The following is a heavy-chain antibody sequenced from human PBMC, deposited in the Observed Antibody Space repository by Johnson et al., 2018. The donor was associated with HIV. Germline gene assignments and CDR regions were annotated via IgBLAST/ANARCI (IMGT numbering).Heavy chain of an antibody. CDR1: GFTFSSYW. J-gene: IGHJ3*02. V-gene: IGHV3-74*02. CDR2: INSDGSST. CDR3: ARSWELGETAFDI. D-gene: IGHD1-26*01. Sequence: VQLVESGGGLVQPGGSLRLSCAVSGFTFSSYWMHWVRQAPGKGLVWVSRINSDGSSTRYADSVKGRFTISRDNAKNSLYLQMNSLRAEDTAVYYCARSWELGETAFDIWGQGTMVTVSS.